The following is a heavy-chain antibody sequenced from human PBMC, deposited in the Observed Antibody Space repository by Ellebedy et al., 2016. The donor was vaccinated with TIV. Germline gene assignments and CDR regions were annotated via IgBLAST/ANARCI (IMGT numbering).Heavy chain of an antibody. CDR3: ARAHLLEMATYFDY. CDR1: GYTFTSYD. Sequence: ASVKVSCXASGYTFTSYDINWVRQATGQGLEWMGWMNPNSGNTGYAQKFQGRVTMTRDTSTSTVYMELSSLRSEDTAVYYCARAHLLEMATYFDYWGQGTLVTVSS. V-gene: IGHV1-8*01. CDR2: MNPNSGNT. J-gene: IGHJ4*02. D-gene: IGHD5-24*01.